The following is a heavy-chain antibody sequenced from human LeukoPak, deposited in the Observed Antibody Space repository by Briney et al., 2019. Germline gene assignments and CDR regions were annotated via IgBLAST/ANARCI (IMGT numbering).Heavy chain of an antibody. J-gene: IGHJ5*02. Sequence: SQTLSLACTVSGGSISSGGYYWSWIRQHPGKGLEWIGYIYYSGSTYYNPSLKSRVTISVDTSKNQFSLKLSSVTAADTAVYYCARDLAVDGTDGWFDPWGQGTLVTVSS. CDR2: IYYSGST. D-gene: IGHD1-14*01. CDR3: ARDLAVDGTDGWFDP. CDR1: GGSISSGGYY. V-gene: IGHV4-31*03.